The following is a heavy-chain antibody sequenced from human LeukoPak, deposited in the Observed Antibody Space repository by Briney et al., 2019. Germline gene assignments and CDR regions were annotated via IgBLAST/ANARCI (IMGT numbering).Heavy chain of an antibody. CDR3: AKDRARDCSSTSCYTFDY. D-gene: IGHD2-2*02. CDR1: GFTFDDYA. CDR2: ISWNSGST. Sequence: PGGSLRLSCAASGFTFDDYAMHWVRQAPGKGLEWVSGISWNSGSTGYADSVKGRFTISRDNAKNSLYLQMNSLRAEDTALYYCAKDRARDCSSTSCYTFDYWGQGTLVTVSS. J-gene: IGHJ4*02. V-gene: IGHV3-9*01.